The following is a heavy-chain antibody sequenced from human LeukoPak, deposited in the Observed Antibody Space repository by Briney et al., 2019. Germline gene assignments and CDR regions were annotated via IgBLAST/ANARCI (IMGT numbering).Heavy chain of an antibody. CDR3: ASARRYYYDSSGYYGSFDY. J-gene: IGHJ4*02. D-gene: IGHD3-22*01. CDR2: INPNSGGT. Sequence: ASVKVSCKASGYTFTGYYMHWVRQAPGQGLEWMGWINPNSGGTNYAQKFQGRVTMTRDTSISTAYMELGRLRSDDTAVYYCASARRYYYDSSGYYGSFDYWGQGTLVTVSS. V-gene: IGHV1-2*02. CDR1: GYTFTGYY.